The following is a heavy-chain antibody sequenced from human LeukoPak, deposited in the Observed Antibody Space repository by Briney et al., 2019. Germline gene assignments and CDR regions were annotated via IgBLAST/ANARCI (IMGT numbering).Heavy chain of an antibody. CDR1: GFTFSSYE. Sequence: GASLRLSCAASGFTFSSYEMNWVRQAPGKGLEWVSYISSSGSTIYYADSVKGRFTISRDNAKNSLYLQMNSLRAEDTAVYYCARDLGSSDPGDYGMDVWGQGTTVTVSS. J-gene: IGHJ6*02. D-gene: IGHD7-27*01. CDR2: ISSSGSTI. V-gene: IGHV3-48*03. CDR3: ARDLGSSDPGDYGMDV.